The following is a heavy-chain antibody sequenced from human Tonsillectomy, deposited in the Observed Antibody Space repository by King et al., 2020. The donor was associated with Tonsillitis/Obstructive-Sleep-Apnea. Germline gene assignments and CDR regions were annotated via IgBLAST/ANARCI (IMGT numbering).Heavy chain of an antibody. V-gene: IGHV2-5*01. D-gene: IGHD4-17*01. Sequence: TLKESGPTVVKPTQTLTLTCSVSVFSLSTTGVLVGWVRQPPVKALACLTFVYWNDDKCYNPSLRSRLTITKDTSKNQVVLTMTNMDPVDTGTYYCAHRTTVTSVDYWGRGTLVTVSS. CDR2: VYWNDDK. J-gene: IGHJ4*02. CDR1: VFSLSTTGVL. CDR3: AHRTTVTSVDY.